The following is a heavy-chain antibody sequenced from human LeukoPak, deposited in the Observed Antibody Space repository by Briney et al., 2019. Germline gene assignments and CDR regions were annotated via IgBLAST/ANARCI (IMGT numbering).Heavy chain of an antibody. V-gene: IGHV4-61*02. CDR3: ARETILLRAFDI. J-gene: IGHJ3*02. CDR1: GGSISSSSYY. Sequence: PSETLSLTCTVSGGSISSSSYYWSWIRQPAGKGLEWIGRIYTSGSTNYNPSLKSRVTISVDTSKNQFSLKLSSVTAADTAVYYCARETILLRAFDIWGQGTMVTVSS. CDR2: IYTSGST. D-gene: IGHD3-9*01.